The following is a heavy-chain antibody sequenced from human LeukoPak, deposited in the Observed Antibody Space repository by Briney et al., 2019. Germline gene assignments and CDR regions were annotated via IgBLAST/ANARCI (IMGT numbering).Heavy chain of an antibody. D-gene: IGHD7-27*01. CDR1: GFSIGSSW. V-gene: IGHV3-7*01. J-gene: IGHJ4*02. CDR3: ARDPPWGAIDY. Sequence: GGSLRLSCAVSGFSIGSSWMSWVRQTPGKGLEWVADMNEDGGGTYYVDSVKGRFTVSRDNAQNSVYLQMNSLRVEDTGVYYCARDPPWGAIDYWGQGTLVTVSS. CDR2: MNEDGGGT.